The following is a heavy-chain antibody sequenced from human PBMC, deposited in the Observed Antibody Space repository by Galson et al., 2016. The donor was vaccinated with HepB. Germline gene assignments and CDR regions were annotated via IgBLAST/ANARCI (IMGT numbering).Heavy chain of an antibody. V-gene: IGHV3-33*01. D-gene: IGHD3-10*01. CDR3: ARALSLRGVITSPQWFDP. CDR2: TWYDGSNK. Sequence: SLRLSCAASGFTFSNYGTHWVRQAPGKGLEWVAVTWYDGSNKNYADSVKGRFTISRDNSKNTLFLQMNSLRAEDTAVYYCARALSLRGVITSPQWFDPWGQGTTVTVSS. J-gene: IGHJ5*02. CDR1: GFTFSNYG.